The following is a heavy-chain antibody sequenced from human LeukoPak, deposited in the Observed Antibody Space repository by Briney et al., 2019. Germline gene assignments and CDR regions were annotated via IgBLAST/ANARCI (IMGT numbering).Heavy chain of an antibody. CDR2: VYYTGSA. V-gene: IGHV4-39*01. J-gene: IGHJ5*02. CDR3: ARYASGSYYWFDP. Sequence: SETLSLTCTVSGGSISSTSYHWAWIRQPPGKGLEWIATVYYTGSAYYNPSLKMRVTISVDTYKSQFSLKLSSVTTADTALYYCARYASGSYYWFDPWGQGTLVTVSS. D-gene: IGHD3-10*01. CDR1: GGSISSTSYH.